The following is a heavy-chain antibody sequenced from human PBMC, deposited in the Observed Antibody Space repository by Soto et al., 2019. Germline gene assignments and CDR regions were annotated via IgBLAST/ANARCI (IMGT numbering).Heavy chain of an antibody. CDR3: AGDVAAAAP. CDR1: GYTFTIYA. J-gene: IGHJ5*02. Sequence: QVQLVQSGAEVKKPGASVKVSCKASGYTFTIYAMHWVRQAPGQRLEWMGWINAGNGKSKYSQKFQGRVTITRDTSASTANMEPSSLRSEDTAVYYCAGDVAAAAPWGQGTLVTVSS. CDR2: INAGNGKS. V-gene: IGHV1-3*01. D-gene: IGHD6-13*01.